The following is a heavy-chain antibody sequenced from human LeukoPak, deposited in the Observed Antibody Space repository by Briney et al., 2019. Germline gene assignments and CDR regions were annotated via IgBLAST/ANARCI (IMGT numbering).Heavy chain of an antibody. CDR1: GYTLTELS. V-gene: IGHV1-24*01. CDR2: FDPEDGET. Sequence: ASVKVSCTVSGYTLTELSMHWVRQAPGKGLEWMGGFDPEDGETIYAQKFQGRVTITADESTSTAYMELSSLRSEDTAVYYCAFWPYWGQGTLVTVSS. J-gene: IGHJ4*02. D-gene: IGHD3-3*01. CDR3: AFWPY.